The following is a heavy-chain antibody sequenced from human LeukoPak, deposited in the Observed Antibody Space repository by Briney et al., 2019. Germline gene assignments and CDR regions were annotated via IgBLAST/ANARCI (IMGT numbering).Heavy chain of an antibody. CDR3: AKPAISSRGWYYDY. D-gene: IGHD6-19*01. CDR1: GFTFDDYA. V-gene: IGHV3-43D*03. Sequence: GGSLRLSCAASGFTFDDYAMHWVRQAPGKGLEWVSLISWEGGSTYYADSVKGRFTISRDNSKNTLYLQMNSLRAEDTAVYYCAKPAISSRGWYYDYWGQGTLVTVSS. CDR2: ISWEGGST. J-gene: IGHJ4*02.